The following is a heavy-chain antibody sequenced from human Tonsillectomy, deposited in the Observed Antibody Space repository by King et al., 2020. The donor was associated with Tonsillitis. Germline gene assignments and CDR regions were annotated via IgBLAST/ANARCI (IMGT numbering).Heavy chain of an antibody. J-gene: IGHJ4*02. CDR3: ARQGEAVEYYFDY. D-gene: IGHD3-16*01. Sequence: QLVQSGGGVVQPGRSLRLSCAASGFTFSSYAMHWVRQAPGKGLEWVAVISYEGSNKYYADSVKGRFTISRDNSKNTLYLQMNSLRAEDTAVYYCARQGEAVEYYFDYWGQGTLVTVSS. CDR1: GFTFSSYA. V-gene: IGHV3-30-3*01. CDR2: ISYEGSNK.